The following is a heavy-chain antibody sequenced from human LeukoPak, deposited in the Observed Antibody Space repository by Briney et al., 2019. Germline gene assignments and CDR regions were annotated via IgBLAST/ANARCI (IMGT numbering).Heavy chain of an antibody. CDR3: AREGGYGGSYWYFDL. D-gene: IGHD4-23*01. CDR1: GFTFSSYW. J-gene: IGHJ2*01. Sequence: PGGSLRLSCAASGFTFSSYWMSWVRQAPGKGLEWVANIKQDGSEKYYVDSVKGRFTISRDNAKNSLYLQVNSLRAEDTAVYYCAREGGYGGSYWYFDLWGRGTLVTVSS. V-gene: IGHV3-7*03. CDR2: IKQDGSEK.